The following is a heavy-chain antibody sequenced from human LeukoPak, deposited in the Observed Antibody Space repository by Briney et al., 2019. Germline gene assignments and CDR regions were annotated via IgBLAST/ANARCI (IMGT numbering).Heavy chain of an antibody. V-gene: IGHV3-30*18. CDR2: ISDDGMKK. J-gene: IGHJ4*02. CDR1: GFTFRTYG. Sequence: QPGGSLRLSCGASGFTFRTYGMHWVRQAPGKGLEWVAMISDDGMKKSHADSVKGRFTISRDNSKNTVYLQMISPRAEDTAVYYCAKDSKTYSFDYWGQGTLVTASS. D-gene: IGHD4-11*01. CDR3: AKDSKTYSFDY.